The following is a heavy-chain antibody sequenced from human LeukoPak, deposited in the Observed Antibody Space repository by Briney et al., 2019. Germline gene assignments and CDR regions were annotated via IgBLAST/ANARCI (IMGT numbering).Heavy chain of an antibody. CDR3: ARGGELEPTYEPIDC. V-gene: IGHV1-2*04. CDR1: GYTFTGYY. CDR2: INPNSGGT. J-gene: IGHJ4*02. Sequence: ASVKVSCKASGYTFTGYYMHWVRRAPGQGLEWMGWINPNSGGTNYAQKFQGWVTMTRDTSISTAYMELSRLRSDDTAVYYCARGGELEPTYEPIDCWGQGTLVTVSS. D-gene: IGHD1-1*01.